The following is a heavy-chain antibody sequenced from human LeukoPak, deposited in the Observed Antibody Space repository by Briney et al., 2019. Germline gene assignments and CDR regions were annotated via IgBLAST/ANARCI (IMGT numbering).Heavy chain of an antibody. Sequence: RSETLSLTCTVSGGSISSSSHYWGWIRQPPGKGLEWIGSIYYSGSTYYNPSLKSRVTISVDTSKNQFSLKLSSVTAADTAVYYCARDGDYVFDYWGQGTLVTVSS. J-gene: IGHJ4*02. CDR1: GGSISSSSHY. CDR2: IYYSGST. D-gene: IGHD4-17*01. CDR3: ARDGDYVFDY. V-gene: IGHV4-39*07.